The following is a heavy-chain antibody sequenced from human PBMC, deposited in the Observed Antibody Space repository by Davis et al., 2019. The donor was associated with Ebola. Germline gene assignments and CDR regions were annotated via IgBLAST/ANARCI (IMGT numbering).Heavy chain of an antibody. CDR2: IYTSGST. J-gene: IGHJ6*02. CDR3: ARDLTVRGSGRTYYYYGMDV. D-gene: IGHD6-19*01. V-gene: IGHV4-4*07. Sequence: PSETLSFTCAVYGGSFSGYYWSWIRQPAGKGLEWIGRIYTSGSTNYNPALKSRVTMSVDTSKNQFSLKLSSVTAADTAVYYCARDLTVRGSGRTYYYYGMDVWGQGTTVTVSS. CDR1: GGSFSGYY.